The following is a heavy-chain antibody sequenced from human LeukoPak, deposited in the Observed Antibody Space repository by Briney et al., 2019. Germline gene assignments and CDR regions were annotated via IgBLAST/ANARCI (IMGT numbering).Heavy chain of an antibody. CDR1: GYIFSNYY. V-gene: IGHV1-46*01. CDR2: IDPSGGST. J-gene: IGHJ4*02. D-gene: IGHD5-18*01. Sequence: ASVKVSCKASGYIFSNYYMHWVRQAPGQGLEWMGIIDPSGGSTTYAQRFQGRVTMTRDMSTSTVYMELSSLISEDTAVYYCARAGIELWLHFQDYWGQGTLVTVSS. CDR3: ARAGIELWLHFQDY.